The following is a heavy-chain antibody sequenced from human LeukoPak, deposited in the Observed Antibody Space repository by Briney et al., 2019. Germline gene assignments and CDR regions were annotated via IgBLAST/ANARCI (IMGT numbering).Heavy chain of an antibody. CDR3: ARDRGYSGYALGDY. V-gene: IGHV3-33*01. Sequence: GGSLRLSCAASGFXFSSYGIHWVRQAPGKGLEWVAVIWYDGSNKYYADSVKGRFTISRDNSKNTLYLQMNSLRAEDTAVYYCARDRGYSGYALGDYWGQGTLVTVSS. CDR1: GFXFSSYG. CDR2: IWYDGSNK. J-gene: IGHJ4*02. D-gene: IGHD5-12*01.